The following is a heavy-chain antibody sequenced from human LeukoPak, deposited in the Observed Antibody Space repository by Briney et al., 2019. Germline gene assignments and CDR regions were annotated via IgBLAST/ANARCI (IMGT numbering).Heavy chain of an antibody. V-gene: IGHV1-2*02. CDR3: ARGVTARGFYYMDV. Sequence: ASVKVSCKASGYTFTGYYMHWVRQAPGQGLEWMGWINPNSGGTNYAQKFQGRVTMTRDTSISTAYMELSRLRSDDTAVYYCARGVTARGFYYMDVWGKGTTLTISS. D-gene: IGHD2-21*02. J-gene: IGHJ6*03. CDR2: INPNSGGT. CDR1: GYTFTGYY.